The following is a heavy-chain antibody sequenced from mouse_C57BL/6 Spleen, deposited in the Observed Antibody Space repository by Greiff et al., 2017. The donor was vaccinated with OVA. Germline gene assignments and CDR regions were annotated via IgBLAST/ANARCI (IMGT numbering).Heavy chain of an antibody. D-gene: IGHD1-1*01. Sequence: QVQLQQSGPELVKPGASVKLSCKASGYTFTSYDINWVKQRPGQGLEWIGWIYPRDGSTKYNEKFKGQATLTVDTSSSTAYMELHSLTSEDSAVYFCARRYYGSSYDAMDYWGQGTSVTVSS. CDR1: GYTFTSYD. CDR3: ARRYYGSSYDAMDY. CDR2: IYPRDGST. J-gene: IGHJ4*01. V-gene: IGHV1-85*01.